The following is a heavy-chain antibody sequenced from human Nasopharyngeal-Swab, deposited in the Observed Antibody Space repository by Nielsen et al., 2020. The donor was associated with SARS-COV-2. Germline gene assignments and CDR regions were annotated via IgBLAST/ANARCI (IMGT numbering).Heavy chain of an antibody. J-gene: IGHJ6*02. CDR1: GFTFSSYA. CDR2: ISGSGGST. V-gene: IGHV3-23*01. CDR3: ANAYCGGDCYSHDYYYYSGMDV. D-gene: IGHD2-21*02. Sequence: GESLKISCAASGFTFSSYAMSWVRQAPGKGLEWVSAISGSGGSTYYADSVKGRFTISRDNSKNTLYLQMNSLRAEDTAVYYCANAYCGGDCYSHDYYYYSGMDVWGQGTTVTVSS.